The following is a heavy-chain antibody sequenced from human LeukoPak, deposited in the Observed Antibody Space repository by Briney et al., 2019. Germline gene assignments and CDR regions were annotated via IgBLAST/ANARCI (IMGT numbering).Heavy chain of an antibody. J-gene: IGHJ3*02. CDR3: AVSTVGAPVPQPFDI. CDR1: GYSIRSDYY. Sequence: SETLSLTCTVSGYSIRSDYYWGWIGQPPGKGLEWIGSIYHRGRSYYNPSLERRVTMSVDTSKIQFSLNLNSVTAADTAVYYCAVSTVGAPVPQPFDIWGQGTWVTVSS. CDR2: IYHRGRS. D-gene: IGHD1-26*01. V-gene: IGHV4-38-2*02.